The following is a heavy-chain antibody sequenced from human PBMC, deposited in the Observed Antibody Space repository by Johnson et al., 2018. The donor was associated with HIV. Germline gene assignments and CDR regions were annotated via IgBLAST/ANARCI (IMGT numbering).Heavy chain of an antibody. V-gene: IGHV3-33*01. CDR3: ASGIAVAGTLLDAFDI. J-gene: IGHJ3*02. D-gene: IGHD6-19*01. Sequence: VQLVESGGGVVQPGRSLRLSCAASGFTFSNYAMSWVRQAPGKGLEWVAVVWSDGSNKYYADSVKGRFTISRDNSKNTLYLQMNSLRAEDTAVYYCASGIAVAGTLLDAFDIWGQGTMVTVSS. CDR1: GFTFSNYA. CDR2: VWSDGSNK.